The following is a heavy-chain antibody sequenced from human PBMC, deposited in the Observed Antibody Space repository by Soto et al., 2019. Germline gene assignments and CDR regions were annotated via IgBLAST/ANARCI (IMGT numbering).Heavy chain of an antibody. CDR2: VYYSGTT. V-gene: IGHV4-59*01. CDR1: GDSINNYY. J-gene: IGHJ4*02. D-gene: IGHD6-13*01. Sequence: PSETLSLTCTVSGDSINNYYWTWIRQPPGKGLEWIGYVYYSGTTDYNPSLRSRLTISVDTSKNQFSLNLNSVTAADTAVYYCARGYSSNWFRVDYWGQRILVTVSS. CDR3: ARGYSSNWFRVDY.